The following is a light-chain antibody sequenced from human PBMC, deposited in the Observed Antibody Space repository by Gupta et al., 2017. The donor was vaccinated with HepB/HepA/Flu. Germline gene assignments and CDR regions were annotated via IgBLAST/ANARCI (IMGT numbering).Light chain of an antibody. CDR2: YNN. J-gene: IGLJ2*01. Sequence: QSVPTQPPSASGTPGQRVTISCSGSSSNIGSTNVNWYQHLPGTAPKLLIYYNNQRPSGVPDRFSGSKSGTSASLVISGLQSEDEADYYCAAWDGSLNGVLFGGGTKLTVL. CDR1: SSNIGSTN. V-gene: IGLV1-44*01. CDR3: AAWDGSLNGVL.